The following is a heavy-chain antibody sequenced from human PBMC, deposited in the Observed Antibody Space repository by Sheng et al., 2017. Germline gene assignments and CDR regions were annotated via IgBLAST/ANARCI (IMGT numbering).Heavy chain of an antibody. CDR3: ASSGYYDSSGFYI. D-gene: IGHD3-22*01. CDR1: GFTFSSYA. V-gene: IGHV3-30*04. CDR2: ISYDGSNK. Sequence: QVQLVESGGGVVQPGRSLRLSCAASGFTFSSYAMHWVRQAPGKGLEWVAVISYDGSNKYYADSVKGRFTISRDNSKNTLYLQMNSLRAEDTAVYYCASSGYYDSSGFYIWGQGTMVTVSS. J-gene: IGHJ3*02.